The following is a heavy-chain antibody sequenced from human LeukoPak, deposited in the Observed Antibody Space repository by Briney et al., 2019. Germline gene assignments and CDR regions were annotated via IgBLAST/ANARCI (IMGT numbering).Heavy chain of an antibody. CDR3: ARGPLMVYDNWFDP. V-gene: IGHV1-69*13. J-gene: IGHJ5*02. Sequence: GASVKVSCKASGYTLTNYDISWVRQAPGQGLEWMGGIIPIFGTANYAQKFQGRVTITADESTSTAYMELSSLRSEDTAVYYCARGPLMVYDNWFDPWGQGTLVTVSS. D-gene: IGHD2-8*01. CDR2: IIPIFGTA. CDR1: GYTLTNYD.